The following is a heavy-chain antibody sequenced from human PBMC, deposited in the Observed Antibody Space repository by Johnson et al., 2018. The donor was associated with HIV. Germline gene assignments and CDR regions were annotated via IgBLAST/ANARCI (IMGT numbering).Heavy chain of an antibody. D-gene: IGHD4-17*01. J-gene: IGHJ3*01. V-gene: IGHV3-20*04. CDR1: GFHFDIYD. Sequence: VQLVESGGGVVRPGGSLRLSCAASGFHFDIYDMDWVRQAPGQGLAWVSGITWTSGSTRYADSVKGQFTISRDNAKNSLYLQMNTLTASDTALYYCARGMSDDYGDYVEAFDVWGQGTVVTVFS. CDR3: ARGMSDDYGDYVEAFDV. CDR2: ITWTSGST.